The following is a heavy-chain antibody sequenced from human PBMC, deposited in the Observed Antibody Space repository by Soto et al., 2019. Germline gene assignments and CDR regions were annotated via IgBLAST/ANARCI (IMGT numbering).Heavy chain of an antibody. CDR3: VRGLRRGYSVY. CDR2: MNPNTGVA. D-gene: IGHD2-2*03. J-gene: IGHJ4*02. CDR1: GYTFTGYD. V-gene: IGHV1-8*01. Sequence: QVQLVQSGAEVKKPGASVKVSCKASGYTFTGYDVNWVRQATGQGLEWVGWMNPNTGVAGFAQKFQGRVTLTGNTAITTAYMELSSLRSEDTAVYYCVRGLRRGYSVYWGQGTLVTVSS.